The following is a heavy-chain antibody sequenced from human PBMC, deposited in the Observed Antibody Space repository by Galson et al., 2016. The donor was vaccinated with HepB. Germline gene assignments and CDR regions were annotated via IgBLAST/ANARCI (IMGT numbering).Heavy chain of an antibody. J-gene: IGHJ5*02. CDR3: VTSGADTAMVFFNWFDP. CDR1: GFSFSSYV. Sequence: ETLRLSCAASGFSFSSYVMNWVRQAPGKGLEWVSTITGSDGSTLYADSVKGRFTISRDNSKNTLYLQMSSLRAEDTAVYYCVTSGADTAMVFFNWFDPWGQGTLVTVSS. D-gene: IGHD5-18*01. CDR2: ITGSDGST. V-gene: IGHV3-23*01.